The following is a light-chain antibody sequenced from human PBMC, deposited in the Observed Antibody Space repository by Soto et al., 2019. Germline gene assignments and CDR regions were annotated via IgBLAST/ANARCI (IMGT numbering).Light chain of an antibody. CDR1: HSISTY. J-gene: IGKJ1*01. V-gene: IGKV1-39*01. CDR2: AAS. Sequence: DIQMTQSPSSLSASVGDRVTITCRASHSISTYLNWYQQKPGKAPNLLIYAASSLHSGVPSRFSGSGSGTDFTLTISSLQPEDFATYYCQQYNSYSRTFGQGTKVDIK. CDR3: QQYNSYSRT.